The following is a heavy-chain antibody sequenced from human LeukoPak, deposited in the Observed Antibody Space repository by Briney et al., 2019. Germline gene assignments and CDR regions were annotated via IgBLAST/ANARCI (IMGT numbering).Heavy chain of an antibody. CDR2: ISSSSSYI. CDR1: GFTFSSYA. J-gene: IGHJ4*02. D-gene: IGHD3-22*01. CDR3: ARAMIVVPDDY. V-gene: IGHV3-21*01. Sequence: GGSLRLSCAASGFTFSSYAMSWVRQAPGKGLEWVSSISSSSSYIYYADSVKGRFTISRDNAKNSLYLQMNSLRAEDTAVYYCARAMIVVPDDYWGQGTLVTVSS.